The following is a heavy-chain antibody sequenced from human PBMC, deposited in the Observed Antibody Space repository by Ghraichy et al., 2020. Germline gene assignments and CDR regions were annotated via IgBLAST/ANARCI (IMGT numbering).Heavy chain of an antibody. CDR2: INPASGST. J-gene: IGHJ4*02. CDR1: GYTFDSFF. D-gene: IGHD6-25*01. V-gene: IGHV1-2*06. Sequence: ASVKVSCKTSGYTFDSFFLHWVRQAPGQGLEWLGRINPASGSTLYARKFQGRVAVTRDTSINTAYMELTSLTSGDTAVYFCARTGRGSAWYIDYWGQGALVTVSS. CDR3: ARTGRGSAWYIDY.